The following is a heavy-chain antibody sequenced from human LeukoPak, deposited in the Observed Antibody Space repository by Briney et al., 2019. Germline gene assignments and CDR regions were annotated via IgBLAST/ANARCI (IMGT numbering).Heavy chain of an antibody. CDR3: AKSWGQLVRPDY. Sequence: GWALRLSCAASGFTFSTYWMSWVRQAPGKGLEGVANIKQDGSEKFYVASVKGRFTISRDNAKNSLYLQMNSLRAEDTAVYYCAKSWGQLVRPDYWGQGTLVTVSS. V-gene: IGHV3-7*03. J-gene: IGHJ4*02. D-gene: IGHD6-6*01. CDR2: IKQDGSEK. CDR1: GFTFSTYW.